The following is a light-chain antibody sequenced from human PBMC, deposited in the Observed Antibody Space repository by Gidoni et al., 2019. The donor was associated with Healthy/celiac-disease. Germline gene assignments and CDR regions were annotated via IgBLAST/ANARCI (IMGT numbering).Light chain of an antibody. CDR2: EVR. CDR3: SSYTSSSTLAV. V-gene: IGLV2-14*01. Sequence: QSALTQPASVSGSPGQSITISCTGTSSDVGGYNYVSCYQQHPGNAPKLMIYEVRNRPSGVSNRFSGSKSGNTASLTISGLQAEDDADYYCSSYTSSSTLAVFGGGTKLTVL. CDR1: SSDVGGYNY. J-gene: IGLJ3*02.